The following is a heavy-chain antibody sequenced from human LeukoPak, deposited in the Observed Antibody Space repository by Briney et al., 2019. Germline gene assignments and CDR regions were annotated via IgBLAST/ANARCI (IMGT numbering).Heavy chain of an antibody. CDR2: ISPGDSDT. CDR3: ARLRSGWDFDY. J-gene: IGHJ4*02. V-gene: IGHV5-51*01. D-gene: IGHD6-19*01. Sequence: GDSLKISCKGSGYKFASYWIGWVRQMPGKGLEWMGIISPGDSDTRYSPSFQGQVSISADKSISTAYLQWSSVKASDTAMYYCARLRSGWDFDYWGQGSLVTVSS. CDR1: GYKFASYW.